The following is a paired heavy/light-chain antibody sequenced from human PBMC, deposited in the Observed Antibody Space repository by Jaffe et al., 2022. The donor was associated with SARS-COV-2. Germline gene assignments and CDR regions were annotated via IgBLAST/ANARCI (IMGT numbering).Light chain of an antibody. Sequence: SYELTQPPSVSVSPGQTASITCSGDKLGDKYACWYQQKPGQSPVLVIYQDSKRPSGIPERFSGSNSGNTATLTISGTQAMDEADYYCQAWDSTYVVFGGGTKLTVL. CDR1: KLGDKY. J-gene: IGLJ2*01. CDR3: QAWDSTYVV. CDR2: QDS. V-gene: IGLV3-1*01.
Heavy chain of an antibody. CDR2: ISSSSSYI. CDR3: ARDQRGDYGDYEYPYYYGMDV. V-gene: IGHV3-21*01. D-gene: IGHD4-17*01. Sequence: EVQLVESGGGLVKPGGSLRLSCAASGFTFSSYSMNWVRQAPGKGLEWVSSISSSSSYIYYADSVKGRFTISRDNAKNSLYLQMNSLRAEDTAVYYCARDQRGDYGDYEYPYYYGMDVWGQGTTVTVSS. CDR1: GFTFSSYS. J-gene: IGHJ6*02.